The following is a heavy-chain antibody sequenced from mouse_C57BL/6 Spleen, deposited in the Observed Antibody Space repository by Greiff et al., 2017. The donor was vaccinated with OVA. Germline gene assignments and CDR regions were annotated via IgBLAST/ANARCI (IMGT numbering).Heavy chain of an antibody. V-gene: IGHV5-16*01. CDR1: GFTFSDYS. CDR3: ASYGNYWYFDV. Sequence: EVHLVESEGGLVQPGSSMTLSCTASGFTFSDYSMAWVRQVPEKGLEWVANINYDGSSTYYLDSLKSRFIISRDNAKNILYLQMSSLKSEDTATYYCASYGNYWYFDVWGTGTTVTVSS. J-gene: IGHJ1*03. CDR2: INYDGSST. D-gene: IGHD2-1*01.